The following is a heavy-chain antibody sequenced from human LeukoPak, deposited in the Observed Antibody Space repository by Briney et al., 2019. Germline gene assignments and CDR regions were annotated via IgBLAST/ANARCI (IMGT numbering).Heavy chain of an antibody. V-gene: IGHV3-48*04. D-gene: IGHD3-16*02. CDR2: ISSSGSTI. CDR3: ARDIGAQDV. J-gene: IGHJ6*02. Sequence: QSGGSLRLSCAASGFTFSSYSMNWVRQPPGKGLEWVSYISSSGSTIYYADSVKGRFTISRDNAKNSLYLQMNSLRAEDTAVYYCARDIGAQDVWGQGTTVTVSS. CDR1: GFTFSSYS.